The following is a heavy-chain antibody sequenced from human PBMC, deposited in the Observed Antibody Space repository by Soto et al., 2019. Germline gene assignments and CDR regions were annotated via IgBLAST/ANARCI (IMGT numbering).Heavy chain of an antibody. CDR2: IIPIFGTA. V-gene: IGHV1-69*06. D-gene: IGHD4-17*01. Sequence: VASVKVSCKASGGTFSSYAISWVRQAPGQGLEWMGGIIPIFGTANYAQKFQGRVTITADKSTSTAYMELSSLRSEDTAVYYCARGGSWYGDYDPNNNSWGQGTLVTVSS. CDR3: ARGGSWYGDYDPNNNS. CDR1: GGTFSSYA. J-gene: IGHJ4*02.